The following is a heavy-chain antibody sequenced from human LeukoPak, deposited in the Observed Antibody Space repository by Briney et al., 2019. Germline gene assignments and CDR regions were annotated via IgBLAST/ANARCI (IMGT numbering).Heavy chain of an antibody. CDR1: GFTFSSYA. D-gene: IGHD3-22*01. CDR3: ARDFYINYYDMMTAPDDAFDI. CDR2: ISYDGSNK. J-gene: IGHJ3*02. Sequence: PGGSLRLSCAASGFTFSSYAMHWVRQAPGKGLEWVAVISYDGSNKYYADSVKGRFTISRDNSKNTLYLQMNSLRAEDTAVYYCARDFYINYYDMMTAPDDAFDIWGQGTMVTVSS. V-gene: IGHV3-30-3*01.